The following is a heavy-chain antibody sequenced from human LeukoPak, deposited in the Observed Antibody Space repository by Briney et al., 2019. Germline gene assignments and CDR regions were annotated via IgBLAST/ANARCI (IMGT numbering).Heavy chain of an antibody. J-gene: IGHJ4*02. CDR1: GFTFSRYG. CDR3: ANVHADHVGY. V-gene: IGHV3-30*18. CDR2: ISYDGSNK. Sequence: GGSLRLSCAASGFTFSRYGMHWVRQAPGKGLEWVAVISYDGSNKYYADSVKGRFTISRDNSKNTLYLQMNSLRAEDTAVYYCANVHADHVGYWGQGTLVTVSS. D-gene: IGHD6-6*01.